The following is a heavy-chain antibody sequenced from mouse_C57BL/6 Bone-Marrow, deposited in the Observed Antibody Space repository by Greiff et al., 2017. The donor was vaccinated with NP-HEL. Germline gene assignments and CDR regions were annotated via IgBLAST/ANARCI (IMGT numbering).Heavy chain of an antibody. J-gene: IGHJ1*03. CDR3: AREGPRYFDV. Sequence: EVKLQESGPGLVKPSQSLSLTCSVTGYSITSGYYWNWIRQFPGNKLEWMGYISYDGSNNYNPSLKNRISITRDTSKNQFFLKLNSVTTEDTATYCCAREGPRYFDVWGTGTTVTVSS. D-gene: IGHD3-3*01. CDR1: GYSITSGYY. CDR2: ISYDGSN. V-gene: IGHV3-6*01.